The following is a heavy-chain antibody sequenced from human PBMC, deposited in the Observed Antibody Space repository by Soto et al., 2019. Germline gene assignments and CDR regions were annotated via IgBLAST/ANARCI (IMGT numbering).Heavy chain of an antibody. CDR2: ISAYNGNT. CDR3: ARGLGYSGYENWFGP. J-gene: IGHJ5*02. D-gene: IGHD5-12*01. V-gene: IGHV1-18*01. CDR1: GYTFTSYG. Sequence: ASVKVSCKASGYTFTSYGISWVRQAPGQGLEWMGWISAYNGNTNYAQKQQGRVTMTTDTSTSTAYMELRSLRSDDTAVYYCARGLGYSGYENWFGPWGQGTLVTVSS.